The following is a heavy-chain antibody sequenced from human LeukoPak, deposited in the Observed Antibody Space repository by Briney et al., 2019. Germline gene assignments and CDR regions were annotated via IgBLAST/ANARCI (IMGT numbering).Heavy chain of an antibody. CDR1: GFTFSTYW. V-gene: IGHV3-23*01. D-gene: IGHD6-13*01. CDR2: ISGSGGST. J-gene: IGHJ5*02. Sequence: GGSLRLSCAVSGFTFSTYWMAWVRQAPGKGLEWASAISGSGGSTYYADSVKGRFTISRDNSKNTLYLQMNSLRAEDTAVYYCAKDLGYSSSWLNWFDPWGQGTLVTVSS. CDR3: AKDLGYSSSWLNWFDP.